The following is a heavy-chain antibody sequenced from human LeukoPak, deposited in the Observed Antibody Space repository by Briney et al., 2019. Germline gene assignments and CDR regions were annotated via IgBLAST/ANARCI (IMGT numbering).Heavy chain of an antibody. J-gene: IGHJ5*02. CDR1: GGSISSYY. D-gene: IGHD6-13*01. V-gene: IGHV4-59*01. Sequence: PSETLSLTCTVSGGSISSYYWSWIRQPPGKGLEWIGYIYYSGSTNYNPSLKSRVTISVDTSKNQFSLKLSSVTAADTAVYYCAGGIAAAGIYNWFDPWGQGTLVTVSS. CDR2: IYYSGST. CDR3: AGGIAAAGIYNWFDP.